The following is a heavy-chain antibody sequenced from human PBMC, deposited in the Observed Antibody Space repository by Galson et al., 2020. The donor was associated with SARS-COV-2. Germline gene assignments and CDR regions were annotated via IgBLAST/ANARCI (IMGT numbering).Heavy chain of an antibody. Sequence: SETLSLNCAVSGGSISSGGYSWTWIRHPPGKALEWIGHIYQSGATQYNPSLKSRLTMSMDRSKDQLSLDLRSVTVANSDDYYCARRYTYGLSDCGYFDRGGPGTLVTVSS. CDR1: GGSISSGGYS. J-gene: IGHJ2*01. CDR2: IYQSGAT. V-gene: IGHV4-30-2*01. CDR3: ARRYTYGLSDCGYFDR. D-gene: IGHD5-18*01.